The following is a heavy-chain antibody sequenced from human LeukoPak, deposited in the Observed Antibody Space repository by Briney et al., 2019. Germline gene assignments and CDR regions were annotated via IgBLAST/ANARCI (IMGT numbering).Heavy chain of an antibody. CDR2: IYYSGST. V-gene: IGHV4-4*02. CDR1: GGSISSTNW. J-gene: IGHJ6*03. D-gene: IGHD5-18*01. CDR3: AREGHSYGYFYYCYYMDV. Sequence: SETLSLTCAVSGGSISSTNWWSWVRQPPGKGLEWIGSIYYSGSTYYNPSLKSRVTISVDTSKNQFSLKLSSVTAADTAVYYCAREGHSYGYFYYCYYMDVWGKGTTVTVSS.